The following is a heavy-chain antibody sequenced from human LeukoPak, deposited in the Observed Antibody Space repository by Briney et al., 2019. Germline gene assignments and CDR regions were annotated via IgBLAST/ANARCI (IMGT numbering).Heavy chain of an antibody. Sequence: ASVKVSCKASGYTFTSYYMHWVRQAPGQGLEWMGIINPSGGSTSYAQKFQGRVTITRDTDTSTVYMELSSLRSEDTAVYYCARGPVEMATGDWGQGTLVTVSS. V-gene: IGHV1-46*01. D-gene: IGHD5-24*01. CDR1: GYTFTSYY. J-gene: IGHJ4*02. CDR2: INPSGGST. CDR3: ARGPVEMATGD.